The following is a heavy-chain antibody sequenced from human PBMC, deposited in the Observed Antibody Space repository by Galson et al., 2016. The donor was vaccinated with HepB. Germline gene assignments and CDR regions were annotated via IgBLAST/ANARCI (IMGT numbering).Heavy chain of an antibody. V-gene: IGHV3-30-3*01. J-gene: IGHJ4*02. CDR2: ISYDGGNK. CDR1: GFPFSVYS. Sequence: SLRLSCAASGFPFSVYSMHWVRQAPGKGLEWLAVISYDGGNKYYADSVKGRFTISKDNSKNMLYLHMNSLRTEDTASYFCARRGDRRRDFDYWGQGTLVTVSS. CDR3: ARRGDRRRDFDY.